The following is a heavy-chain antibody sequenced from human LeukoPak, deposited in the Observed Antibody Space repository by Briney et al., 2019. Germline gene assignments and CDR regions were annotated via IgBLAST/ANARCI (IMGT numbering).Heavy chain of an antibody. CDR3: ARDLFGYSYGFDY. CDR2: IKQDGSEK. Sequence: HPGGSLRLSCAASGFTFSSYWMSWVRQAPGKGLEWVANIKQDGSEKYYVDSVKGRSTISRDNAKNSLYLQMNSLRAEDTAVYYCARDLFGYSYGFDYWGQGTLVTVSS. V-gene: IGHV3-7*01. CDR1: GFTFSSYW. D-gene: IGHD5-18*01. J-gene: IGHJ4*02.